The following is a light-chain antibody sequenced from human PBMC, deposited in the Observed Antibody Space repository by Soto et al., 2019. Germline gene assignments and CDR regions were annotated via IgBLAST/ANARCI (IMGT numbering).Light chain of an antibody. CDR2: AAS. Sequence: AIQLTQSPSSLSASVGDRVTITCRASQDITSALAWYQQKPGKAPNLLIYAASSLKSGVPSRFSGSGSGTDFTLTISSLQTEDFATYYCQQFNSYVITFGQGTRLEIK. CDR3: QQFNSYVIT. V-gene: IGKV1-13*02. J-gene: IGKJ5*01. CDR1: QDITSA.